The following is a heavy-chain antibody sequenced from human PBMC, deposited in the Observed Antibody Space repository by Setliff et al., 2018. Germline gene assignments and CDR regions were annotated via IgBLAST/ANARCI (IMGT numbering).Heavy chain of an antibody. V-gene: IGHV3-11*04. J-gene: IGHJ6*03. CDR3: ARDISVTMVREGGMDV. D-gene: IGHD3-10*01. CDR1: GFPFSDFY. Sequence: GGSLRLSCAASGFPFSDFYMNWIRQAPGKAREWVSHISTSGNTVDYADFAKGRFTISRDNARNSLYLQMNNLRAEDTAVYYCARDISVTMVREGGMDVWGKGTTVTVSS. CDR2: ISTSGNTV.